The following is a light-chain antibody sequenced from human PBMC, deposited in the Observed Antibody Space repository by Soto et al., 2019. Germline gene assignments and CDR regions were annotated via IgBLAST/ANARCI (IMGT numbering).Light chain of an antibody. V-gene: IGKV3-15*01. CDR2: GAS. CDR3: QQCNSWPRT. J-gene: IGKJ2*01. CDR1: QSVSGN. Sequence: EIVMTQSPATLSVSPGERATLSCRASQSVSGNLAWYQHKPGQAPRLLIYGASTRATGIPARFSGSGSGTEFTITISSLQSEDFALYYCQQCNSWPRTFGQGTKLEIK.